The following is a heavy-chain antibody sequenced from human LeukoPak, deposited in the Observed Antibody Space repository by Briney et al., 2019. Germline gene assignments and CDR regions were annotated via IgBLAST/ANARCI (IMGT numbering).Heavy chain of an antibody. J-gene: IGHJ6*02. CDR2: ISGSGGST. CDR1: GFTFSSYA. D-gene: IGHD6-13*01. Sequence: GGSLRLSCAASGFTFSSYAMSWVRQAPGKGLEWVSAISGSGGSTYYADSVKGRFTLSRDNSKNTLYLQMNSLRAEDTAVYYCAKEGYSSSWVDYYYYYGMDVWGQGTTVTVSS. V-gene: IGHV3-23*01. CDR3: AKEGYSSSWVDYYYYYGMDV.